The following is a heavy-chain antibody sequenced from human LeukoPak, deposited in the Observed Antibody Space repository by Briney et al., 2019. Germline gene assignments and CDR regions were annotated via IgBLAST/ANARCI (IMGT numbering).Heavy chain of an antibody. CDR1: GFTFSSYA. CDR2: ISGSGGST. CDR3: AKAPRQQLNYYYYGMDV. J-gene: IGHJ6*02. Sequence: LAGGSLRLSCAASGFTFSSYAMSWVRQVPGKGLEWVSAISGSGGSTYYADSVKGRFTISRDNSKNTLYLQMNSLRAEDTAVYYCAKAPRQQLNYYYYGMDVWGQGTTVTVSS. D-gene: IGHD6-13*01. V-gene: IGHV3-23*01.